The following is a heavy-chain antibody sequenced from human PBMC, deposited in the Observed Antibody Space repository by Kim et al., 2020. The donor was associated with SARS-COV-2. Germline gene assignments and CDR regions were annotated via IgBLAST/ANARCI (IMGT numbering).Heavy chain of an antibody. CDR1: GFTFSSYW. V-gene: IGHV3-7*01. Sequence: GSLRLSCAASGFTFSSYWMSWVRQAPGKGLEWVANIKQDGSEKYYVDSVKGRFTISRDNAKNSLYLQMNSLRAEDTAVYYCARELTMIVVVNGNAFDIWGQGTMVTVSS. D-gene: IGHD3-22*01. CDR2: IKQDGSEK. CDR3: ARELTMIVVVNGNAFDI. J-gene: IGHJ3*02.